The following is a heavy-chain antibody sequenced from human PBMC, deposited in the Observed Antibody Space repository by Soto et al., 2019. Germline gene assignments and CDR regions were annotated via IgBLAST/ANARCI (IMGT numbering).Heavy chain of an antibody. CDR1: GGTFSSYA. J-gene: IGHJ6*02. V-gene: IGHV1-69*01. CDR3: ARGSVNTCSGGSCYGLYYYYYGMDV. D-gene: IGHD2-15*01. Sequence: QVQLVQSGAEVKKPGSSVKVSCKASGGTFSSYAISWVRQAPGQGLEWMGGIIPIFGTANYAQKFQGRVTITADESTSTAYMELSSLRSEDTAVYYCARGSVNTCSGGSCYGLYYYYYGMDVWGQGTTVTVSS. CDR2: IIPIFGTA.